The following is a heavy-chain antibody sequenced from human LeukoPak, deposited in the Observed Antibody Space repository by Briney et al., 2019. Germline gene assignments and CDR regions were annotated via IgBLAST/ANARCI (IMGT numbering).Heavy chain of an antibody. CDR2: IYYSGST. D-gene: IGHD3-22*01. CDR3: ARRPTYYYDTDAFDI. CDR1: GGSISSYY. Sequence: SETLSLTCTVSGGSISSYYWSWIRQPPGKGLEWIGYIYYSGSTNYNPSLKSRVTISVDTSKNQFSLKLSSVTAADTAVYYCARRPTYYYDTDAFDIWGQGTMVTVSS. J-gene: IGHJ3*02. V-gene: IGHV4-59*12.